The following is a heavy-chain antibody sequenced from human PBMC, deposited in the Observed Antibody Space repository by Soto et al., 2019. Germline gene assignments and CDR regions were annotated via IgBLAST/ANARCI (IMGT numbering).Heavy chain of an antibody. CDR2: VFHTGGT. J-gene: IGHJ4*02. V-gene: IGHV4-4*02. CDR1: SDSIAGENW. D-gene: IGHD6-19*01. CDR3: ARVFSSGSGWMYYFDF. Sequence: QVQLQESGPGLVKPSETLSLTCTVSSDSIAGENWWSWVRQPPGLGLEWIGEVFHTGGTNYNPSLKSRVTMEVDKSKNQFSLNLISVTAADTYVYYCARVFSSGSGWMYYFDFWGQGTLVSVSS.